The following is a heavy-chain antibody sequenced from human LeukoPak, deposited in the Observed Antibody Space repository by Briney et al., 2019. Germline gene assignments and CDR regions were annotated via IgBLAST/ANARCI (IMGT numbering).Heavy chain of an antibody. CDR2: ISGSGENT. V-gene: IGHV3-23*01. D-gene: IGHD1-1*01. J-gene: IGHJ4*02. CDR3: AKLVGTGTTPTDY. CDR1: GLTFIKYG. Sequence: GRSVSLFYAASGLTFIKYGMASARQAPGEGLECLSVISGSGENTDHAHCVEGRLTISRDQTKNTLSLQMNRLRVEDTSVSECAKLVGTGTTPTDYWGQGTLVTVSS.